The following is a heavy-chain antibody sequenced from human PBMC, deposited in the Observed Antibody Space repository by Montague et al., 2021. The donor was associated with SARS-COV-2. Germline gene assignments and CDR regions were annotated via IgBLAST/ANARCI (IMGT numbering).Heavy chain of an antibody. Sequence: SETLSLTCTVSGGSISSYCWSWIRQPPGKGLEWVGYIYYSGSTNYNPSLKSRVTISVDTSKNQFSLKLSSVTAADTAVYYCAREGSGRGYYYYGMDVWGQGTTVTVSS. CDR1: GGSISSYC. D-gene: IGHD3-10*01. V-gene: IGHV4-59*01. CDR2: IYYSGST. CDR3: AREGSGRGYYYYGMDV. J-gene: IGHJ6*02.